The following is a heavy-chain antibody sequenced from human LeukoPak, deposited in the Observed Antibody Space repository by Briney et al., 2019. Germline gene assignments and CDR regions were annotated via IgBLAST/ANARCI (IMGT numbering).Heavy chain of an antibody. D-gene: IGHD3-3*01. Sequence: GASVKVSCKASGGTFSSYAISWVRQAPGQGLEWMGGIIPIFGTANYAQKFQGRVTITADKSTSTAYMELSSLRSEDTAVYYCARWKREFLFGVVTPLDYWGQGTLVTVSS. CDR3: ARWKREFLFGVVTPLDY. CDR1: GGTFSSYA. V-gene: IGHV1-69*06. J-gene: IGHJ4*02. CDR2: IIPIFGTA.